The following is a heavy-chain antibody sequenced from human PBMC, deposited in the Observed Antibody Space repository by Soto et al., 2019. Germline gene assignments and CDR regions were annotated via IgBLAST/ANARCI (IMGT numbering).Heavy chain of an antibody. CDR1: GLTLSSSA. J-gene: IGHJ4*02. D-gene: IGHD5-12*01. V-gene: IGHV3-33*01. Sequence: QVQLVESGGGVVQPGTSLRLSCAASGLTLSSSAVHWVHQAPGKGLEWVAIMWFDGTLKYYADSVKGRFTISKDNSKNTLYLQMENLRAEDTAVYYCASGSGSDHGHFDYWGQGSLVTVSS. CDR2: MWFDGTLK. CDR3: ASGSGSDHGHFDY.